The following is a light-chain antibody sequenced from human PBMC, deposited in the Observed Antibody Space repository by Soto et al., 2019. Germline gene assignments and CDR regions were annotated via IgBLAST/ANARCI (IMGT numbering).Light chain of an antibody. CDR3: TQGLQIPIT. V-gene: IGKV2-28*01. CDR2: LGS. J-gene: IGKJ5*01. Sequence: DIVMTQSPRSLPVTPGEAASISCRPSQSLLYSNGYNYLDWYLQKPGQSPQLLIYLGSSRASGVPDRFSGSRSGTDFTLKISRVVAEDVAVYYCTQGLQIPITFGQGTRLEIK. CDR1: QSLLYSNGYNY.